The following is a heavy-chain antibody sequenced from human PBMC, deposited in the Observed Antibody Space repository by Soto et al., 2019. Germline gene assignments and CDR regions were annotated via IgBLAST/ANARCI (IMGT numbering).Heavy chain of an antibody. V-gene: IGHV4-59*08. CDR3: ARQKRTARSCFDY. J-gene: IGHJ4*02. Sequence: SETLSLTCTVSGGSISSYYWSWIRQPPGKGLEWIGYIYYSGSTNYNPSLKSRVTISVDTSKNQFSLKLSSVTAADTAVYYCARQKRTARSCFDYWGQGTLVTVSS. CDR1: GGSISSYY. CDR2: IYYSGST.